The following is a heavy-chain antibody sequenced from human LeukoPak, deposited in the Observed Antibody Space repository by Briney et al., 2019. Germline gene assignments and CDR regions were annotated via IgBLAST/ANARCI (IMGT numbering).Heavy chain of an antibody. CDR3: ARPPYYYDSTGYYYLAAFDI. CDR2: ISSGNSNI. D-gene: IGHD3-22*01. V-gene: IGHV3-48*01. CDR1: GFTFSSYT. J-gene: IGHJ3*02. Sequence: PGGSLRLSCAASGFTFSSYTMNWVRQAPGKGLEWVSYISSGNSNIYYADSVKGRFTISRDNAKNSLYLQMNSLRAEDTALYYCARPPYYYDSTGYYYLAAFDIWGQGTMVTVSS.